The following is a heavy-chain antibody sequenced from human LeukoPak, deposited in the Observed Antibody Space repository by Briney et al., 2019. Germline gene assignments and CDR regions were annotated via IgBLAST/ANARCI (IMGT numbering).Heavy chain of an antibody. J-gene: IGHJ6*03. CDR3: ARDVEEAVAGTGAVYYYYYMDV. CDR1: GFTLSSYS. Sequence: PGGSLRLSCADSGFTLSSYSMNWVRQAPGKGLEWVSSISSSSSYIYYADSVKGRFTISRDNAKNSLYLQMNSLRAEDTAVYYCARDVEEAVAGTGAVYYYYYMDVWGKGTTVTVSS. D-gene: IGHD6-19*01. V-gene: IGHV3-21*01. CDR2: ISSSSSYI.